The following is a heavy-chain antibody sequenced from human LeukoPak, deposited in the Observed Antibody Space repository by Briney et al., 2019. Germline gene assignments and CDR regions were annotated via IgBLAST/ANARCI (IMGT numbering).Heavy chain of an antibody. CDR1: GYTFTSYD. J-gene: IGHJ3*02. CDR2: MNPNSGNT. D-gene: IGHD6-6*01. CDR3: ARGRRAYSSSFHDAFDI. Sequence: ASVTVSFTASGYTFTSYDINWVRQAPGQGLEWMGWMNPNSGNTGYTQKFQGRVTMTTNTSISTVYMQLSSLRSEDTAVYYCARGRRAYSSSFHDAFDIWGQGTMVTVSS. V-gene: IGHV1-8*01.